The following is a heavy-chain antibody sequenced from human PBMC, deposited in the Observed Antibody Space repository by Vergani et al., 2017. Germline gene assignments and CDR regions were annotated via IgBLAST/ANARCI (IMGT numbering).Heavy chain of an antibody. Sequence: RLVQSGGGLAHPGGSLRLSCTASGFTFSNYWMQWVRQAPGKGLMWVSRINSDGDSTSYADSVKGRFTISRDNAKNTLYLQMDSLRAEDTAVYYCARDGWELLDYFYYMDGWGKGTTVTVSS. CDR3: ARDGWELLDYFYYMDG. J-gene: IGHJ6*03. D-gene: IGHD1-26*01. CDR2: INSDGDST. V-gene: IGHV3-74*01. CDR1: GFTFSNYW.